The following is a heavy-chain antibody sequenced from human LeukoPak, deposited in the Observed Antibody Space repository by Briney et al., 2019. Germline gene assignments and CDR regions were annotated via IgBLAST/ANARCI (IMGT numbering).Heavy chain of an antibody. CDR2: ISSNGGST. CDR1: GFTFSYYW. J-gene: IGHJ6*03. D-gene: IGHD2-15*01. Sequence: PGGSLRLSCAASGFTFSYYWMSWVRQAPGKGLEYVSAISSNGGSTYYANSVKGRFTISRDNSKNTLYLQMGSLRAEDMAVYYCARVRGGGYYYYYYMDVWGKGTTVTISS. CDR3: ARVRGGGYYYYYYMDV. V-gene: IGHV3-64*01.